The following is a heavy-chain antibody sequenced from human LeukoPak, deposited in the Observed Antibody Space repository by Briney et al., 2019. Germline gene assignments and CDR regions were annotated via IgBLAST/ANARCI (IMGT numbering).Heavy chain of an antibody. CDR3: AGVWGSYVGFGDY. D-gene: IGHD3-16*01. CDR1: GYSISGDDY. CDR2: IHNSGTT. Sequence: PSETLSLTCTVSGYSISGDDYWGWIRQSPEKGLEWIGSIHNSGTTYSNPSLKSRVSISVDTSKNQFSLRLESVTAADTAVYYCAGVWGSYVGFGDYWGQGALVTVSS. J-gene: IGHJ4*02. V-gene: IGHV4-38-2*02.